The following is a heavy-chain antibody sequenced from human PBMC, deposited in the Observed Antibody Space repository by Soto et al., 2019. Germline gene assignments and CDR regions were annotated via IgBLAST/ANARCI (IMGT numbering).Heavy chain of an antibody. J-gene: IGHJ5*02. Sequence: SLSLACPVSGGSISSGGYYGSWIREHPGKGLEWIGYIYYSGSTYYNPSLKSRVTISVDTSKNQFSLKLSSVTAADTAVYYCARHPWDQLLYVGWFDPWGQGTMVTV. CDR3: ARHPWDQLLYVGWFDP. V-gene: IGHV4-31*03. CDR1: GGSISSGGYY. CDR2: IYYSGST. D-gene: IGHD2-2*02.